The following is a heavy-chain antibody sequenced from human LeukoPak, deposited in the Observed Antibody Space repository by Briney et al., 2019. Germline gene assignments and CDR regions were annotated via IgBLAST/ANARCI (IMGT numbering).Heavy chain of an antibody. J-gene: IGHJ5*02. D-gene: IGHD2-15*01. V-gene: IGHV4-59*06. CDR1: GASISNFC. CDR3: ATELGYCSGGSCYSTVGWFDP. Sequence: SETLSLTCTVSGASISNFCWSWIRQSPGKGLEWIGYIYYSGSTYYNPSLKSRVTISVDTSKNQFSLKLSSVTAADTAVYYCATELGYCSGGSCYSTVGWFDPWGQGTLVTVSS. CDR2: IYYSGST.